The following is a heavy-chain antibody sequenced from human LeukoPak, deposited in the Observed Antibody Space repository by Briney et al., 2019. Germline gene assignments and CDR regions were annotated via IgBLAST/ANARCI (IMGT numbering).Heavy chain of an antibody. D-gene: IGHD5-18*01. CDR3: AGGSSFGDY. Sequence: PGGSLRLSCAASGFTFSTYAMTWVRQAPGKGLEWVSTISGSGGSTYYADSVKGWFTISRDNSKNTLYLQMDSLRAEDTAVYYCAGGSSFGDYWGQGTLVTVSS. V-gene: IGHV3-23*01. J-gene: IGHJ4*02. CDR2: ISGSGGST. CDR1: GFTFSTYA.